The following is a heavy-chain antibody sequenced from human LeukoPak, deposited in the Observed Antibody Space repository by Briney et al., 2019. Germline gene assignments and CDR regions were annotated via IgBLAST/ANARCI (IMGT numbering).Heavy chain of an antibody. CDR3: ASNELMVYVKVAGFDY. D-gene: IGHD2-8*01. V-gene: IGHV3-23*01. J-gene: IGHJ4*02. Sequence: PGGSLRLSCAASGFTFSSYAMSWVRQAPGKGLEWVSAISGSGGSTYYADSVKGRFTISRDNSKNTLYLQMNSLRAEDTAVYYCASNELMVYVKVAGFDYWGQGTLVTVSS. CDR2: ISGSGGST. CDR1: GFTFSSYA.